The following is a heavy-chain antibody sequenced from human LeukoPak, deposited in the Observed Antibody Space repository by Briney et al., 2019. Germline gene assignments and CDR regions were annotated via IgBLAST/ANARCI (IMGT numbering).Heavy chain of an antibody. CDR1: GYTFTSYG. CDR3: AREDVDTAMVSLFDY. Sequence: GASVKVSCKASGYTFTSYGISWVRQAPGQGLEWMGWISAYNGNTNYAQKLQGRVTMTTDTSTSTAYMELRSLRSDDTAVHYCAREDVDTAMVSLFDYWGQGTLVTVSS. V-gene: IGHV1-18*01. D-gene: IGHD5-18*01. J-gene: IGHJ4*02. CDR2: ISAYNGNT.